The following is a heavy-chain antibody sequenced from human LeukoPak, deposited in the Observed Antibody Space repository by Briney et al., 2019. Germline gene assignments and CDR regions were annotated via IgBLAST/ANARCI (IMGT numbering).Heavy chain of an antibody. V-gene: IGHV4-34*01. Sequence: SETLSLTCAVYGGSFSGYYWSWIRQPPGKGLEWIGEINHSGSTNYNPSLKSRVTISVDTSKNQFSLKLSSVTAADTAVYYCARVKAGSGSDYWGQGTLVTVPS. CDR3: ARVKAGSGSDY. J-gene: IGHJ4*02. CDR2: INHSGST. CDR1: GGSFSGYY. D-gene: IGHD3-10*01.